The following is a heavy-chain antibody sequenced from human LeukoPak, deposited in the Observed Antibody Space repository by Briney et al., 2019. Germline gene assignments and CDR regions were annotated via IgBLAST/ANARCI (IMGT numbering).Heavy chain of an antibody. CDR2: ISGSGGST. CDR1: GFTFSSYA. V-gene: IGHV3-23*01. D-gene: IGHD2-15*01. J-gene: IGHJ4*02. CDR3: AKDALYCSGGSCYNDY. Sequence: GGSLRLSCAACGFTFSSYAMSWVRQAPGKGLEWVSAISGSGGSTYYADSVKGRFTISRDNSKNTLYLQMNSLRAEDTAVYYCAKDALYCSGGSCYNDYWGQGTLVTVSS.